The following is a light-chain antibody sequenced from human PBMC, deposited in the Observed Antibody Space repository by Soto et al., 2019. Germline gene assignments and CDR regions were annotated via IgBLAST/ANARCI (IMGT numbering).Light chain of an antibody. Sequence: EIVLTQSPATLSLSPGERATLSCRASQSVSSYLAWYQQKPGQAPRLLIYDASNRATVIPARFSCSGSGTDFTLTISSLEPEDFAIYYSQQRSNWPPVTFGGGTTVEIK. V-gene: IGKV3-11*01. CDR3: QQRSNWPPVT. J-gene: IGKJ4*01. CDR2: DAS. CDR1: QSVSSY.